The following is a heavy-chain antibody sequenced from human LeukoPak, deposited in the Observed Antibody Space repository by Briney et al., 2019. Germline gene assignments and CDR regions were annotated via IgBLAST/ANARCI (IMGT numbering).Heavy chain of an antibody. J-gene: IGHJ4*02. CDR2: IYHSGST. CDR1: GYSISSGYY. D-gene: IGHD6-19*01. Sequence: SETLSLTCTVSGYSISSGYYWGWIRQPPGKGLEWIGSIYHSGSTYYNPSLKSRVTMSVDTSKNQFSLKLSSVTAADTAVYYCARGGLQWLVTSYFDYWGQGTLVTVSS. CDR3: ARGGLQWLVTSYFDY. V-gene: IGHV4-38-2*02.